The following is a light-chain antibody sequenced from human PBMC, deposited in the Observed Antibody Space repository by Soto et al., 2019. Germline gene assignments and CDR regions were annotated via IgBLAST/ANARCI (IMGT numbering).Light chain of an antibody. V-gene: IGLV2-11*01. J-gene: IGLJ3*02. CDR1: SSDVGGYNY. CDR3: CSYAGRYSSVV. CDR2: DVN. Sequence: QSALTQPRSVSGSPGQSVAISCTGTSSDVGGYNYVSWYQHHPGKASEILIYDVNKRPSGVPDRFSGSKSGNTASLTISGLQAEDEADYYCCSYAGRYSSVVFGGGTKVTVL.